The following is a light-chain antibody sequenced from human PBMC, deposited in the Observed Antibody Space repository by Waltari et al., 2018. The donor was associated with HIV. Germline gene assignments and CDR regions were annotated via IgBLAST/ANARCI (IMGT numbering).Light chain of an antibody. CDR2: HES. J-gene: IGKJ5*01. CDR3: QQRAISPGT. CDR1: QSIATY. Sequence: EIVLPHTPAPLSLSPGKIATLSCRASQSIATYLAWYPHKPGQPPRLLMSHESTRATGIPARFSGSGSGTDFTLTISSLEPEDFAIYYCQQRAISPGTFGHGTRLDIK. V-gene: IGKV3-11*01.